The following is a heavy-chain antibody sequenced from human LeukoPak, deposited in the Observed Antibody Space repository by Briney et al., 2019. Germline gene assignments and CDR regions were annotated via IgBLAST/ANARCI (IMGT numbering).Heavy chain of an antibody. D-gene: IGHD6-19*01. Sequence: ASVKVSCKASGGTFSSYAISWVRQAPGKGLEWMGGFDPEDGETIYAQKFQGRVTMTEDTSTDTAYMELSSLRSEDTAVYYCATRSIAVAGYYYYGMDVWGQGTTVTVSS. V-gene: IGHV1-24*01. CDR1: GGTFSSYA. CDR3: ATRSIAVAGYYYYGMDV. J-gene: IGHJ6*02. CDR2: FDPEDGET.